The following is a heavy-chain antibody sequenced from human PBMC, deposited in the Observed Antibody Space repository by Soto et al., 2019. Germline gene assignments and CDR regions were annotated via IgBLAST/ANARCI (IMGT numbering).Heavy chain of an antibody. CDR3: ARDSTYDFWSGYWEYYYYYGMDV. J-gene: IGHJ6*02. D-gene: IGHD3-3*01. Sequence: SLTCAVSGYSISSGYYWGWIRQPPGKGLEWIGSIYHSGSTYYNPSLKSRVTISVDTSKNQFSLKLSSVTAADTAVYYCARDSTYDFWSGYWEYYYYYGMDVCGQGTTVTVSS. V-gene: IGHV4-38-2*02. CDR2: IYHSGST. CDR1: GYSISSGYY.